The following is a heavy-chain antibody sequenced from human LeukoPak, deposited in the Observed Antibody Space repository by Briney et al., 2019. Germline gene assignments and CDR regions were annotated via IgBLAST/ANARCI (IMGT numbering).Heavy chain of an antibody. D-gene: IGHD3-22*01. CDR1: GGSISSYY. V-gene: IGHV4-59*08. CDR2: IYYSGST. CDR3: AGGRKTYYYDSSGSRGYYYHGMDV. J-gene: IGHJ6*02. Sequence: KASETLCLTCTVSGGSISSYYWSWIRQPPGKGLEWIGRIYYSGSTNYNPASKRRVTISLNASAKQFSLLLSSVTAADTAVYYCAGGRKTYYYDSSGSRGYYYHGMDVWGQGPTVTVSS.